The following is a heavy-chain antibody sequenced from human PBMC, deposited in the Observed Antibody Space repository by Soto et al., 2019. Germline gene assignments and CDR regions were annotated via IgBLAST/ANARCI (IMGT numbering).Heavy chain of an antibody. CDR3: ARHPYPYCSSTSCVGGGNWFDP. D-gene: IGHD2-2*01. CDR2: IYYSGSI. CDR1: GGSISSSSYY. J-gene: IGHJ5*02. V-gene: IGHV4-39*01. Sequence: SETLSLTCTVSGGSISSSSYYWGWIRQPPGKGLEWIGSIYYSGSIYYNPSLKSRVTISVDTSKNQFSLKLSSVTAADTAVYYCARHPYPYCSSTSCVGGGNWFDPWGQGTLVTVSS.